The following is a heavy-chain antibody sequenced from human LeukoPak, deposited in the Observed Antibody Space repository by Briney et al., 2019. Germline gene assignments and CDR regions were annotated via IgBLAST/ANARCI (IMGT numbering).Heavy chain of an antibody. J-gene: IGHJ5*02. D-gene: IGHD4-23*01. CDR2: ISHSGSS. CDR1: GGPFRGFF. V-gene: IGHV4-34*01. CDR3: ARGIFYGGRNQYIWFDL. Sequence: PSETLSLTCAVYGGPFRGFFWSWIRQAPGKGLEWIGEISHSGSSNYNPSLKSRITISVDTSQFPLRLTSVTAADTAVYYCARGIFYGGRNQYIWFDLWGQGTLVTVSS.